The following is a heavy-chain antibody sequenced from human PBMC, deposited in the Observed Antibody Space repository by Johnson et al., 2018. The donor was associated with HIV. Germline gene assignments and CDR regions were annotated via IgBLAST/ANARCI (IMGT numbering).Heavy chain of an antibody. D-gene: IGHD3-22*01. V-gene: IGHV3-30-3*01. CDR2: ISYDGSNK. CDR1: GFTFSSYA. J-gene: IGHJ3*02. Sequence: QVQLVESGGGVVQPGRSLRLSCAASGFTFSSYAMHWVRQAPGKGLEWVAVISYDGSNKYYADSVKGRFTISSDNSKNTLYLQMNRLRVEDTAVYFCARAKGYYDSSGYYLIDAFDIWGQGTMVTVSS. CDR3: ARAKGYYDSSGYYLIDAFDI.